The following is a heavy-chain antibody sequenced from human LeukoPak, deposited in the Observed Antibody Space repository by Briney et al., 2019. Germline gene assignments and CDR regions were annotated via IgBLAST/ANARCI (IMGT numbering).Heavy chain of an antibody. CDR3: ARDRECYYDSSGPDAFDI. CDR1: GYTFTSYY. Sequence: ASVKVSCKASGYTFTSYYMHWVRQAPGQGLEWMGIINPSGGSTSYAQKFQGRVTMTRDMSTSTVYMELSSLRSEDTAVYYCARDRECYYDSSGPDAFDIWGQGTMVTVSS. D-gene: IGHD3-22*01. J-gene: IGHJ3*02. V-gene: IGHV1-46*01. CDR2: INPSGGST.